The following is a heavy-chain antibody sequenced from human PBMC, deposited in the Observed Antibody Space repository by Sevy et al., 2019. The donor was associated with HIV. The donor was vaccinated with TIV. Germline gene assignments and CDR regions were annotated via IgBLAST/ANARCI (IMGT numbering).Heavy chain of an antibody. CDR1: GFTFSNSN. CDR2: ITSESGYI. J-gene: IGHJ2*01. CDR3: ARDRVQSSHWYFDL. Sequence: GESLKISCAGAGFTFSNSNMNWVRQAPGKGLQWVSSITSESGYIYYADSVKGRFIISRDNAKNSVYLQMNSLRADDTAVYYCARDRVQSSHWYFDLWGRGTLVTVSS. V-gene: IGHV3-21*01. D-gene: IGHD3-10*01.